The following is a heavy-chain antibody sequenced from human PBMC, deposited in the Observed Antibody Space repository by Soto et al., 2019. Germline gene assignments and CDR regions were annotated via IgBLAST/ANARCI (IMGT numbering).Heavy chain of an antibody. Sequence: ASVKVSCKASGYTFTTYYMHWVRQAPRQGLEWMGIINPSGGSTSYAQKFQGRITLTRDTSTSTVYMELSSLRSDDTAVYYCATYHYRWLQVTWGQGTLVTVSS. D-gene: IGHD5-12*01. V-gene: IGHV1-46*01. CDR2: INPSGGST. CDR1: GYTFTTYY. CDR3: ATYHYRWLQVT. J-gene: IGHJ5*02.